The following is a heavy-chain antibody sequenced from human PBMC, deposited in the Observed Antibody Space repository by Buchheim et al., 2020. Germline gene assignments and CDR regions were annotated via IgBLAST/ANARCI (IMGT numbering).Heavy chain of an antibody. CDR3: ARDGSSWYLGVFDY. CDR2: ISSSSSTI. J-gene: IGHJ4*02. V-gene: IGHV3-48*04. CDR1: GFTFSSYS. D-gene: IGHD6-13*01. Sequence: EVQLVESGGGLVQPGGSLRLSCAASGFTFSSYSMNWVRQAPGKGLEWFSYISSSSSTIYYADSVKGRFTISRDNAKNSIYLQMNSLRAEDTAVYYCARDGSSWYLGVFDYWGQGTL.